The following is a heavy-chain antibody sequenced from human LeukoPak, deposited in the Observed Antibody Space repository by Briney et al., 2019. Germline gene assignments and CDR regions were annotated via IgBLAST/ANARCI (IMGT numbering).Heavy chain of an antibody. V-gene: IGHV3-30*02. CDR1: RFTFNTYD. CDR2: IVYDGGNT. D-gene: IGHD2-2*01. CDR3: ANSRGQFCSTTTCSVMDV. J-gene: IGHJ6*03. Sequence: PGGSLRLSCAASRFTFNTYDMHWVRQAPGKGLEWVAFIVYDGGNTYYADSVKGRFTISRDNSKDTLHLQMNGLRAEDTAVYYCANSRGQFCSTTTCSVMDVWGKGTTVTVSS.